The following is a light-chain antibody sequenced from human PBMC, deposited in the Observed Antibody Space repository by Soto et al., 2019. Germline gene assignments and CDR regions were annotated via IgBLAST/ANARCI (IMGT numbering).Light chain of an antibody. CDR1: QSVRGSY. V-gene: IGKV3-20*01. Sequence: EIVLTQSPGTLSLSPGERATLSCRASQSVRGSYLAWYRQRPGQAPRLLIYGATSRATGIPDRFSGSGSGTDFTLTTSRLEPEHFAVYYCQQYDSTPLYTFGQGTKLEIK. J-gene: IGKJ2*01. CDR2: GAT. CDR3: QQYDSTPLYT.